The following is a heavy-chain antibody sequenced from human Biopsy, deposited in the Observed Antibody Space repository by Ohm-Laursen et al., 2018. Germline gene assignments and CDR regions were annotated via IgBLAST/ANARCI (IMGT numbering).Heavy chain of an antibody. CDR1: GGSINSGGHF. CDR3: TRVRTFGGVIGGYYFDS. CDR2: IYDNGDT. D-gene: IGHD3-16*02. V-gene: IGHV4-31*01. Sequence: TLSLTCGASGGSINSGGHFWGWVRQSPGKGLEWIGYIYDNGDTYYNPSLMSLVSISADTSKNQVSLRLNSVTAADTAVYYCTRVRTFGGVIGGYYFDSWGQGILVTVS. J-gene: IGHJ4*02.